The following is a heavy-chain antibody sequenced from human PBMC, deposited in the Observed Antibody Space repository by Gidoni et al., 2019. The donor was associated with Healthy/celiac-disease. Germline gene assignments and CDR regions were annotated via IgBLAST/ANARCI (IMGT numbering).Heavy chain of an antibody. CDR1: GFTFSRYA. Sequence: QVQLVESGGGVVQPGRSLRLSCAASGFTFSRYAMHWVRQAPGKGLEWVAVISYDGSNKYYADSVKGRFTISRDNSKNMLYLQMNSLRAEDTAVYYCARDLGYCSSTSCYTGWFDPWGQGTLVTVSS. CDR3: ARDLGYCSSTSCYTGWFDP. V-gene: IGHV3-30-3*01. J-gene: IGHJ5*02. CDR2: ISYDGSNK. D-gene: IGHD2-2*02.